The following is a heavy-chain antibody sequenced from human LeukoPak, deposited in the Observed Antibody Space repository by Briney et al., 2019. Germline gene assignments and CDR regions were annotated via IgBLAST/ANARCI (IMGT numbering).Heavy chain of an antibody. D-gene: IGHD3-16*02. V-gene: IGHV1-18*01. CDR2: ISAYNGNT. CDR3: ARGGGYDYVWGSYRKDAFDI. J-gene: IGHJ3*02. Sequence: ASVKVSCKASGYTFTSYGISWVRQAPGQGLEWMGWISAYNGNTNYAQKLQGRVTMTTDTSTSTAYMELRSLRSDDTAVYYCARGGGYDYVWGSYRKDAFDIWGQGTMVTVSS. CDR1: GYTFTSYG.